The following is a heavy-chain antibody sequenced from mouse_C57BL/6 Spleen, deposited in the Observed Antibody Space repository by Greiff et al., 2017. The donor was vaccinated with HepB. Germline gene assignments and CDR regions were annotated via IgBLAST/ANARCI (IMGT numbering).Heavy chain of an antibody. J-gene: IGHJ2*01. CDR3: ARRSGLGLDY. V-gene: IGHV5-6*01. D-gene: IGHD4-1*01. Sequence: EVQVVESGGDLVKPGGSLKLSCAASGFTFSSYGMSWVRQTPDKRLEWVATISSGGSYTYYPDSVKGRFTISRDNAKNTLYLQMSSLKSEDTAMYYCARRSGLGLDYWGQGTTLTVSS. CDR2: ISSGGSYT. CDR1: GFTFSSYG.